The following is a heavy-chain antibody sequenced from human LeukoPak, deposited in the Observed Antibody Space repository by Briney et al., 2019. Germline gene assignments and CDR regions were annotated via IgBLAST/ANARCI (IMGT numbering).Heavy chain of an antibody. D-gene: IGHD3-16*01. V-gene: IGHV3-7*02. CDR2: IKQDGSEK. J-gene: IGHJ4*02. CDR1: GFIFSNYY. CDR3: ALSTYY. Sequence: GGSLRLSCEASGFIFSNYYMDWVRQAPGKGLEWVANIKQDGSEKYYVDSVKGRFTTSRDNAKNSLYLQMNSLRAEDTAVYYCALSTYYWGQGTLVTVSS.